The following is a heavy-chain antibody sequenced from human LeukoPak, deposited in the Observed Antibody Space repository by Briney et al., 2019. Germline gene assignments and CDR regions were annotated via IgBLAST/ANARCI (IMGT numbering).Heavy chain of an antibody. CDR2: IRSKTYDKTT. D-gene: IGHD2-21*02. CDR3: SRSGSGDCYFCRPGQD. V-gene: IGHV3-49*04. J-gene: IGHJ4*02. Sequence: PGGSLRLSCTGSGFTFGDYAMNWVRQVPGKGLEWIGFIRSKTYDKTTEHAASVKGRFTISRDDSKNTAYLQINSLKVEDTAVYYCSRSGSGDCYFCRPGQDWGQGTLITVSS. CDR1: GFTFGDYA.